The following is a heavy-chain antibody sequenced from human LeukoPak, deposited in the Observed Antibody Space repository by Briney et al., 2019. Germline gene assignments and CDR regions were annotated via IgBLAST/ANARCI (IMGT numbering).Heavy chain of an antibody. CDR1: GFTFSSYA. V-gene: IGHV3-23*01. J-gene: IGHJ4*02. D-gene: IGHD5-12*01. CDR2: ISGSGGST. CDR3: ARVGYNGWNFEN. Sequence: TGGSLRLSCAASGFTFSSYAMSWVRQAPGKGLEWVSAISGSGGSTYYADSVKGRFTISRDNAKNSLHLEMNSLRAEDTALYYCARVGYNGWNFENWGQGTLVTVSS.